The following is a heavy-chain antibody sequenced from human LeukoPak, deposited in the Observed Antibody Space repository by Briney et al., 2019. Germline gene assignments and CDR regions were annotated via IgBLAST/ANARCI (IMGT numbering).Heavy chain of an antibody. Sequence: GASVKVSCKASGGTFSSYAISWVRQAPGQGLEWMGRIIPILGIANYAQKFQGRVTITADKSTSTAYMELSSLRSEDTAVYYCTTAAPRGYYGDYPQASYFDYWGQGTLVTVSS. D-gene: IGHD4-17*01. V-gene: IGHV1-69*04. CDR1: GGTFSSYA. CDR3: TTAAPRGYYGDYPQASYFDY. J-gene: IGHJ4*02. CDR2: IIPILGIA.